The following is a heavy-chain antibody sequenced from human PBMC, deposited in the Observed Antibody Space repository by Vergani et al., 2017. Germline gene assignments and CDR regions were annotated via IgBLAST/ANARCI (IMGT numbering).Heavy chain of an antibody. Sequence: QVQLQESGPGLVKPSETLSLTCTVSGYSISSGYYWGWIRQPPGKGLEWMGGIYHSGITYYNPSLKSRVTISADTSKNQFSLMLSSVTAADTAVYYCARESSVGYYDILSPGGYWGQGTLVTVSS. CDR3: ARESSVGYYDILSPGGY. V-gene: IGHV4-38-2*02. CDR1: GYSISSGYY. CDR2: IYHSGIT. D-gene: IGHD3-9*01. J-gene: IGHJ4*02.